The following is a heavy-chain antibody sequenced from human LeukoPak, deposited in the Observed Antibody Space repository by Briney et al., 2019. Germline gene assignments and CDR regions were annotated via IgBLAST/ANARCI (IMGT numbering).Heavy chain of an antibody. CDR2: ISSSGSTI. CDR1: GFTFSDYY. Sequence: GGSLRLSCAASGFTFSDYYMSWIRQAPGKGLEWVSYISSSGSTIYYADCVKGRFTISRDNAKNSLYLQMNSLRAEDTAVYYCASSSGYSSSTSCYSAFDIWGQGTMVTVSS. J-gene: IGHJ3*02. D-gene: IGHD2-2*02. V-gene: IGHV3-11*01. CDR3: ASSSGYSSSTSCYSAFDI.